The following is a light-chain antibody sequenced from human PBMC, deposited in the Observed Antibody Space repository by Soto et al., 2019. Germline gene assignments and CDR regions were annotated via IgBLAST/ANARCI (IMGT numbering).Light chain of an antibody. J-gene: IGLJ1*01. CDR3: ASYTSSSSYV. CDR1: SSDVGGHSY. V-gene: IGLV2-14*01. Sequence: QSALTQPASVSGSPGQSITFSCTGTSSDVGGHSYVSWYQQRPGKAPRLMIYEVTKRPSGISNRFSASKSGNTASLTISGLQAEDEADYYCASYTSSSSYVFGTGTKVTVL. CDR2: EVT.